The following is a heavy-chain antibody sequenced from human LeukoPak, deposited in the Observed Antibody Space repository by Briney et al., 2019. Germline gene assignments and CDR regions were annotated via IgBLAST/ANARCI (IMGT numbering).Heavy chain of an antibody. Sequence: SETLSLTCTVSGGSISSGGYYWSWIRQHPGKGLEWIGYIYYSGSTYYNPSLKSRVTISVDTSKNQFSLKLSSVTAADTAVYYCARRYYDILTGYSRFDPWGQGTLVTVSS. CDR3: ARRYYDILTGYSRFDP. CDR1: GGSISSGGYY. CDR2: IYYSGST. J-gene: IGHJ5*02. V-gene: IGHV4-31*03. D-gene: IGHD3-9*01.